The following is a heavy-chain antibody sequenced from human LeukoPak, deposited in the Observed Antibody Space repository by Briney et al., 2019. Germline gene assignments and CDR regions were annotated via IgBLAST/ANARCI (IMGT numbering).Heavy chain of an antibody. CDR3: ARDKVLWFGELSPPDY. V-gene: IGHV3-7*01. CDR1: GFTFSSYW. Sequence: PGGSLRLSCAASGFTFSSYWMSWGRQAPGKGLEWVANIKQDGSEKYYVDSVKGRFTISRDNAKNSLYLQMNSLRAEDTAVYYCARDKVLWFGELSPPDYWGQGTLVTVSS. J-gene: IGHJ4*02. CDR2: IKQDGSEK. D-gene: IGHD3-10*01.